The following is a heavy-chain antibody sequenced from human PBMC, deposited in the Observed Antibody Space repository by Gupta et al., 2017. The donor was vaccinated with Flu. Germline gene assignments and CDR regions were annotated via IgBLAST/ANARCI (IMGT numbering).Heavy chain of an antibody. V-gene: IGHV3-23*01. CDR1: GFTFSSYA. CDR2: ISGSGGST. J-gene: IGHJ4*02. CDR3: AKASNSSGWYYGTHGRPWYFDY. Sequence: EVQLLESGGGLVQPGGSLRLSCAASGFTFSSYAMSWVRQAPGKGLEWVSAISGSGGSTYYADSVKGRFTISRDNSKNTLYLQMNSLRAEDTAVYYGAKASNSSGWYYGTHGRPWYFDYWGQGNLVTVSS. D-gene: IGHD6-19*01.